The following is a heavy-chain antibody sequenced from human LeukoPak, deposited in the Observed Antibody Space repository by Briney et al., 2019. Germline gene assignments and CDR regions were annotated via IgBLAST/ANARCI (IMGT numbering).Heavy chain of an antibody. CDR1: GYSFTNSW. V-gene: IGHV5-51*01. CDR3: ASAGDTSDYFYFSAFDI. Sequence: GESLKISCQGSGYSFTNSWIGWVRQMPGKGLEWMGIIYPGDSDTTYSPSFQGQVTISADKSISTAYLQWRSLKASDTAMYYCASAGDTSDYFYFSAFDIWGQGTMVTVSS. J-gene: IGHJ3*02. CDR2: IYPGDSDT. D-gene: IGHD3-22*01.